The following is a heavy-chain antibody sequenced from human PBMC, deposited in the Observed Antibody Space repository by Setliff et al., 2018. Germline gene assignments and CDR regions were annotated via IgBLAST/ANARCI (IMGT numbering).Heavy chain of an antibody. CDR1: GGTFSSYG. CDR3: AREGVDTRSSTDYRYYMDV. V-gene: IGHV1-69*05. CDR2: TIPNFGTT. J-gene: IGHJ6*03. D-gene: IGHD1-26*01. Sequence: SVKVSCKASGGTFSSYGISWVRQAPGQGLEWLGGTIPNFGTTDYAQEFQGRVTIITDESTSTAYMELSSPTSDDTAVYYCAREGVDTRSSTDYRYYMDVWGKGTTVTVSS.